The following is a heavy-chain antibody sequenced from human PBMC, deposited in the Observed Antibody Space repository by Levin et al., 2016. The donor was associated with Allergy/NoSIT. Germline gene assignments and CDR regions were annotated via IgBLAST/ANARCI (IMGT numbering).Heavy chain of an antibody. D-gene: IGHD3-16*02. Sequence: WIRQPPGKGLEWIGYFYNSGSTNYNPSLKSRVTISVDTSKNQFSLKLSSVTAADTAVYYCAKLSSGPNTHFEYWGQGTLVTVSS. CDR3: AKLSSGPNTHFEY. J-gene: IGHJ4*02. V-gene: IGHV4-61*07. CDR2: FYNSGST.